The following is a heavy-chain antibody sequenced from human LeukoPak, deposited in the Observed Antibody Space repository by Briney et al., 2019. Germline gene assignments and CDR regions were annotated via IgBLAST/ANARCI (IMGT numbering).Heavy chain of an antibody. CDR2: THNSGST. D-gene: IGHD3-3*01. Sequence: PSETLSLTCTVSAVSITSHDYYWSWIRQAPGKGLEWIGYTHNSGSTFYNPSLKSRFTISVDTSKNQFSLKVRSVTATDTAVYYCAREGHDFWSGSRGWFDPWGPGTLVTVSS. CDR1: AVSITSHDYY. V-gene: IGHV4-30-4*01. CDR3: AREGHDFWSGSRGWFDP. J-gene: IGHJ5*02.